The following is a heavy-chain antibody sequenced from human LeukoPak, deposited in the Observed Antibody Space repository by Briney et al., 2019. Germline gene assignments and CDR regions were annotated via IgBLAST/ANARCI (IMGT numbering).Heavy chain of an antibody. CDR2: ISAYNGNT. Sequence: ASVKVSCKASGYTFTSYGISWVRQAPGQGLEWMGWISAYNGNTNYAQKFQGRVTMTRNTSISTAYMELSSLRSEDTAVYYCARAGHGRKKYDYVWGSYRYAHWGQGTLVTVSS. D-gene: IGHD3-16*02. J-gene: IGHJ4*02. CDR1: GYTFTSYG. CDR3: ARAGHGRKKYDYVWGSYRYAH. V-gene: IGHV1-18*01.